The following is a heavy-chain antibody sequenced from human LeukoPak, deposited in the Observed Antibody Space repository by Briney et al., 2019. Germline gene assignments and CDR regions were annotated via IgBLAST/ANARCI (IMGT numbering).Heavy chain of an antibody. CDR2: MNPNSGNT. Sequence: ASVKVSCKASGYTFTSYDINWVRQATGQGVEWMGWMNPNSGNTGYAQKFQGRVTMTRNTSISTAYMELSSLRSEDTAVYYCARGAGVGATLDYWRQGTLVTVSS. D-gene: IGHD1-26*01. J-gene: IGHJ4*02. CDR3: ARGAGVGATLDY. V-gene: IGHV1-8*01. CDR1: GYTFTSYD.